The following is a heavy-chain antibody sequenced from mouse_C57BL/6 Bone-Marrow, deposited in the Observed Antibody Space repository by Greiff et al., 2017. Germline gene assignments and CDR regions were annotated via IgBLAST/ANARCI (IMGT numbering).Heavy chain of an antibody. CDR2: INPNSGTT. D-gene: IGHD2-1*01. CDR1: GYSFTDYN. CDR3: AREELAVYGKGFAY. V-gene: IGHV1-39*01. Sequence: QLQQSGPELVKPGASVTISCKASGYSFTDYNMNWVKQSNGKSLEWIGVINPNSGTTSYNQKFKGKATLTVDQSSSTAYMQLNSLTSEDSAVHYCAREELAVYGKGFAYWGQGTLVTVSA. J-gene: IGHJ3*01.